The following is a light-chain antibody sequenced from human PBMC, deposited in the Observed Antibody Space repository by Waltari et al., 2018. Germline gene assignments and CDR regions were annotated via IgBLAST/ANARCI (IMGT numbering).Light chain of an antibody. CDR2: GAS. CDR3: QQYNNWLRT. J-gene: IGKJ1*01. CDR1: PSVSSN. Sequence: EIVMTQSPATLSVSPGERATLSCRASPSVSSNLAWYQQKPGQAPRLLIYGASTRATGIPARFSGSGSGTEFTLTISSLQSEDFAVYYCQQYNNWLRTFGQGTKVEIK. V-gene: IGKV3-15*01.